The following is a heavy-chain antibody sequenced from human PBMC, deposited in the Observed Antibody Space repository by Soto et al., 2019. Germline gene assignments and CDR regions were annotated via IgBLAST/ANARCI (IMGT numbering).Heavy chain of an antibody. Sequence: PGGSLRLSCTVSGFTFSAFGMYWVRQAPGKGLEWVALISYDGTNEDYAESVRGRFTISRDNSKNTLYLDMNSLSAEDSAVYFCAKGVVREPAYFDYWGQGTLVTVS. CDR1: GFTFSAFG. CDR2: ISYDGTNE. CDR3: AKGVVREPAYFDY. J-gene: IGHJ4*02. D-gene: IGHD3-10*01. V-gene: IGHV3-30*18.